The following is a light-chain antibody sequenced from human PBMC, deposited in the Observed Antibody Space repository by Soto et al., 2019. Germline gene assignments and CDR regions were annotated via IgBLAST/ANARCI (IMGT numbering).Light chain of an antibody. J-gene: IGKJ1*01. CDR1: QLVSSSL. Sequence: EIVLTQSPGTLSLSPGERATLSCRASQLVSSSLLAWYQKKPGQAPRLLIYGASSRATGIPDRFSGSGSGTDFNLTISSLQTEDFATYDCQQRYSTTRTCGQGTKGDIK. CDR3: QQRYSTTRT. V-gene: IGKV3-20*01. CDR2: GAS.